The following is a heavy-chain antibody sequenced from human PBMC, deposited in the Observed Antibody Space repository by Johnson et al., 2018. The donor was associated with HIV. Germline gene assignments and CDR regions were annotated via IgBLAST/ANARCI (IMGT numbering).Heavy chain of an antibody. Sequence: QVQLVESGGGVVQPGRSLRLSCAASGFTFSSYGMHWVRQAPGKGLEWVAVISYDGSTKYYADSVKGRFTISSDNSKNTLYLQMNSLRAEDTAVYYCARDKYPPTAAAGGIWGQGTMVTVSS. V-gene: IGHV3-30*03. CDR3: ARDKYPPTAAAGGI. CDR1: GFTFSSYG. CDR2: ISYDGSTK. J-gene: IGHJ3*02. D-gene: IGHD6-13*01.